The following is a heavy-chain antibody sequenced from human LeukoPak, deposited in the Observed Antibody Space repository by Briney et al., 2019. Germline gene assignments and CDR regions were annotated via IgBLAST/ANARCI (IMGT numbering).Heavy chain of an antibody. CDR1: GFTVSSNY. CDR3: ARDPGVVAFHYFDF. D-gene: IGHD3-3*01. V-gene: IGHV3-23*01. Sequence: GGSLRLSCAASGFTVSSNYMSWVRQAPGKGLEWVSAIGGLGGSTYYGDSVRGRFTISRDNSKNTVYLQMDSLRAEDTAVYYCARDPGVVAFHYFDFWGQGTRITVSS. J-gene: IGHJ4*02. CDR2: IGGLGGST.